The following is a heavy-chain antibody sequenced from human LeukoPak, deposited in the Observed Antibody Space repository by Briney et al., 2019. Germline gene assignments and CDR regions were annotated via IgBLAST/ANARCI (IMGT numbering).Heavy chain of an antibody. CDR1: GFIFSSSA. D-gene: IGHD2-2*01. J-gene: IGHJ4*02. CDR3: ARLHCSTTSCYGKYYFDY. V-gene: IGHV3-21*01. Sequence: KSGGSLRLSCAASGFIFSSSAMEWVRQAPGKGLEWVSSISRDSSYIYYADSVKGRFTIARDNAKNSLYLQMNSLTAEDTAVYYCARLHCSTTSCYGKYYFDYWGQGTLVTVSS. CDR2: ISRDSSYI.